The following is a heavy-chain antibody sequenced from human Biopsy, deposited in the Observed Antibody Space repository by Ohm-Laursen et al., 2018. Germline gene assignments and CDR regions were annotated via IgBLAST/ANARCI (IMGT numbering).Heavy chain of an antibody. V-gene: IGHV1-69*04. CDR1: GGTLITYA. D-gene: IGHD2/OR15-2a*01. Sequence: ASVKVSCKASGGTLITYAISWVRQAPGQGLEWMGRIIPILHVPTYAQSFQGRVTISADKSTSTAYMELSGLRPEDTAVYYCAKVPDPEVSYFGYYYAMDVWGQGTTVTVSS. CDR3: AKVPDPEVSYFGYYYAMDV. CDR2: IIPILHVP. J-gene: IGHJ6*02.